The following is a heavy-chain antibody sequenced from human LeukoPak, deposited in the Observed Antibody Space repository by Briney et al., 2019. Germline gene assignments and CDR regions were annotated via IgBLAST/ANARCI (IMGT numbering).Heavy chain of an antibody. CDR3: ARTKGWGINYYESGGYFVDY. CDR1: GYTFTSYY. J-gene: IGHJ4*02. D-gene: IGHD3-22*01. V-gene: IGHV1-46*01. CDR2: INPSGGST. Sequence: ASVTVSCKASGYTFTSYYMHWVRQAPGQGREWMGIINPSGGSTSSAQKFQGRVTMTRDTSTSTVYMELSSLRSEDTAVHYCARTKGWGINYYESGGYFVDYWGQGTLVTVAS.